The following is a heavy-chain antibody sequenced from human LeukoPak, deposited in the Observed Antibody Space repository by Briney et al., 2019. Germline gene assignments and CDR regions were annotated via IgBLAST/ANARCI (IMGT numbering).Heavy chain of an antibody. V-gene: IGHV1-46*01. D-gene: IGHD2-2*02. Sequence: ASVNVSCKASGYTFISYYMHWVRQAPGQGLEWMGIINPSGGGTSYAQKFQGRVTMTRDTSTSTVYMELSSLRSEDTAVYYCARPAVPAAITEVDWFDPWGQGTLVTVSS. CDR3: ARPAVPAAITEVDWFDP. CDR1: GYTFISYY. J-gene: IGHJ5*02. CDR2: INPSGGGT.